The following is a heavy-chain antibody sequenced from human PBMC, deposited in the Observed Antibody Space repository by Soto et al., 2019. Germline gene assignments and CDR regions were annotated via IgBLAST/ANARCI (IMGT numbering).Heavy chain of an antibody. CDR1: GFTFSSYS. D-gene: IGHD2-2*01. Sequence: GGSLRLSCAASGFTFSSYSMNWVRQAPGKGLEWVSSISSSSSYIYYADSVKGRFTISRDNAKNSLYLQMNSLRAEDTAVYYCARDSGSPLFKDIVVVPAAMPSYYYGMDVWGQGTTVTVSS. V-gene: IGHV3-21*01. CDR2: ISSSSSYI. J-gene: IGHJ6*02. CDR3: ARDSGSPLFKDIVVVPAAMPSYYYGMDV.